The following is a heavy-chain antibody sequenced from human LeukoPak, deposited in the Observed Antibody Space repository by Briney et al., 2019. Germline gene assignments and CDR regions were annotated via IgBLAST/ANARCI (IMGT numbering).Heavy chain of an antibody. CDR1: GFTFSSYW. D-gene: IGHD6-19*01. CDR3: AKDLNSSGWLFDY. J-gene: IGHJ4*02. Sequence: GGSLRLSCAASGFTFSSYWMSWVRQAPGKGLEWVANIKQDGSDKYYADSVKGRFTISRDNSKNTLYLQMNSLRAEDTAVYYCAKDLNSSGWLFDYWGQGTLVTVSS. V-gene: IGHV3-7*01. CDR2: IKQDGSDK.